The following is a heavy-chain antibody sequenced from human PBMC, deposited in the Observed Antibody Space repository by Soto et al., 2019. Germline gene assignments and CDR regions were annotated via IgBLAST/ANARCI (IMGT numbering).Heavy chain of an antibody. Sequence: GGSLRLSCAASGFTFCRYRMNWVRQTPGKGLEWVSAISGSGGSTYYADSVKGRFTISRDNAKNTLYLQMNSLRAEDTAVYYCAKTPPWVVVVPAAYDYWGQATLVTVSS. CDR2: ISGSGGST. CDR3: AKTPPWVVVVPAAYDY. CDR1: GFTFCRYR. J-gene: IGHJ4*02. V-gene: IGHV3-23*01. D-gene: IGHD2-2*01.